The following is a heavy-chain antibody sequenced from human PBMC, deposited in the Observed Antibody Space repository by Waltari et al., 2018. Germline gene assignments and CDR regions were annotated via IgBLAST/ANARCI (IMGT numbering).Heavy chain of an antibody. CDR3: ARVDSSSWYAFDI. CDR2: INSDGSST. CDR1: GFTFSSYW. Sequence: EVQLVESGGGLVQLGVSLRLSCAASGFTFSSYWMHLVRQAPGKGQGWVSRINSDGSSTSYADSVKGRFTIYRDNAKNTLYLQMNSLRAEDTAVYYCARVDSSSWYAFDIWGQGTMVTVSS. J-gene: IGHJ3*02. D-gene: IGHD6-13*01. V-gene: IGHV3-74*01.